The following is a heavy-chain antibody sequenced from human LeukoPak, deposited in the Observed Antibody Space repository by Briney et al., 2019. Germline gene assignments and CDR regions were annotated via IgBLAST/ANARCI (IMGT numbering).Heavy chain of an antibody. V-gene: IGHV3-21*01. CDR3: ARAPGTIYSNYANPDY. D-gene: IGHD4-11*01. CDR2: ISADRTYI. CDR1: GFIFRSYS. J-gene: IGHJ4*02. Sequence: GGSLRLSCEAYGFIFRSYSMNWVRQGPGKGLEWISCISADRTYIHYADSVKGRFTISRDNAKNSLSLQMDSLRAEDTAVYYCARAPGTIYSNYANPDYWGRGTLVTVSS.